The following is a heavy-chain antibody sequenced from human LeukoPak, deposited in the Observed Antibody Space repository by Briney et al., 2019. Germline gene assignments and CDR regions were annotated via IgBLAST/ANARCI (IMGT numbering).Heavy chain of an antibody. V-gene: IGHV3-30*04. CDR2: ISYDGSNK. CDR3: ARAKQGYCSSTSCYARDYYYYYGMDV. D-gene: IGHD2-2*01. J-gene: IGHJ6*02. Sequence: PGGSLRLSCAASGFTFSSYAMHWVRQAPGKGLEWVAVISYDGSNKYYADSVKGRFTISRDNSKNTLYLQTNSLRAEDTAVYYCARAKQGYCSSTSCYARDYYYYYGMDVWGQGTTVTVSS. CDR1: GFTFSSYA.